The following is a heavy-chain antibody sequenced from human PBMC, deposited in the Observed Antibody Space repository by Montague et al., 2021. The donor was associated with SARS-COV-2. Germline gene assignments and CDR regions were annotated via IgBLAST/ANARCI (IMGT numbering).Heavy chain of an antibody. Sequence: SESLSLTCTVSGGSISSYYWSWIRQPPGKGLEWIGYIYYSGSTNYNPSLKSRVTISVDTSKNQFSLKLSSVTAADTAVYYCVRRALGYCSGGSCEEGFDPWGQGTLVTVSS. V-gene: IGHV4-59*08. D-gene: IGHD2-15*01. CDR3: VRRALGYCSGGSCEEGFDP. CDR1: GGSISSYY. J-gene: IGHJ5*02. CDR2: IYYSGST.